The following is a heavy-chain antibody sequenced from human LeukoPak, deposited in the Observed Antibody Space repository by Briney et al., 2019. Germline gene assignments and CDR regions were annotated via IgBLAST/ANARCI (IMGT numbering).Heavy chain of an antibody. V-gene: IGHV1-46*01. CDR3: ARERDSSSWEHNWFDP. J-gene: IGHJ5*02. CDR1: GYTFTSYY. D-gene: IGHD6-13*01. CDR2: INPSGGST. Sequence: ASVKVSCKASGYTFTSYYMHWVRQAPGQGLEWMGIINPSGGSTSYAQKFQGRVTMTRDTSTSTVYMELSSLRSEDTAVYYCARERDSSSWEHNWFDPRGQGTLVTVSS.